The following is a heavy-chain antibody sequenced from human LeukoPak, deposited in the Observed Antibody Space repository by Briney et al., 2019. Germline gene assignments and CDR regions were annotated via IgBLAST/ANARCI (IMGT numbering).Heavy chain of an antibody. CDR1: GGSISSYY. CDR3: ARGVSSSGSYLFDY. Sequence: SETLSLTCTVPGGSISSYYWSWIRQPPGKGLEWIGYIYYSGSANYNPSLKSRVTISVDTSKNQFSLKLSSVTAADTAVYYCARGVSSSGSYLFDYWGQGTLVTVSS. V-gene: IGHV4-59*01. D-gene: IGHD1-26*01. CDR2: IYYSGSA. J-gene: IGHJ4*02.